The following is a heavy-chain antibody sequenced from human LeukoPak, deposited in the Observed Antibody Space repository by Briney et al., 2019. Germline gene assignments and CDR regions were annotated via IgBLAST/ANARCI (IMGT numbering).Heavy chain of an antibody. CDR2: INPSGGST. CDR3: VLSGYSGYDCGYFFDY. V-gene: IGHV1-46*01. CDR1: GYTFTSYY. D-gene: IGHD5-12*01. J-gene: IGHJ4*02. Sequence: ASVKVSCKASGYTFTSYYMHWVRQAPGQGLEWMGIINPSGGSTSYAQKFQGRVTMTRDMSTSTVYMELSSLRSEDTAVYYCVLSGYSGYDCGYFFDYWGQGTLVTGSS.